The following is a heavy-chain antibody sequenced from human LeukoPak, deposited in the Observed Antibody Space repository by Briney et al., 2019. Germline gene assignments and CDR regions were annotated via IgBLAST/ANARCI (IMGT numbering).Heavy chain of an antibody. CDR1: GGSISSNNYY. CDR3: ARWYYDFWSGYSLYIDY. Sequence: SETLSLTCTVSGGSISSNNYYWGWIRQPPGKGLEWIGSVFYSGTTYYNPSLKSRVTISVDTSKNQFSLKLSSVTAADTAVYYCARWYYDFWSGYSLYIDYWGQGTLVTVSS. CDR2: VFYSGTT. V-gene: IGHV4-39*01. J-gene: IGHJ4*02. D-gene: IGHD3-3*01.